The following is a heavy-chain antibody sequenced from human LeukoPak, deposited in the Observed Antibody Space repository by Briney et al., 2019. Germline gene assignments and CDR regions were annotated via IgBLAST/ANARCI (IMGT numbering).Heavy chain of an antibody. J-gene: IGHJ5*02. V-gene: IGHV4-38-2*02. CDR2: IYHSGST. Sequence: SGTLSLTCAVSGYSISSGYYWGWIRQPPGKGLEWIGSIYHSGSTYYNPSLKSRVTISVDTSKNQFSLKLSSVTAADTAVYYCARDLSFGELSINWFDPWGQGTLVTVSS. CDR1: GYSISSGYY. CDR3: ARDLSFGELSINWFDP. D-gene: IGHD3-10*01.